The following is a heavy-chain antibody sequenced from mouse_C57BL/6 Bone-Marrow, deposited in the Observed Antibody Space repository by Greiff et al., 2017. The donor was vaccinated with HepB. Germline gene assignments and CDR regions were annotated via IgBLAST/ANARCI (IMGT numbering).Heavy chain of an antibody. D-gene: IGHD1-1*01. CDR2: IDPSDSYT. CDR1: GYNFTSYW. Sequence: QVQLQQPGAELVRPGTSVKLSCKASGYNFTSYWMHWVKQRPGQGLEWIGVIDPSDSYTNYNQKFKGKATLTVDTSSSTAYMQLSSLTSEDSAVYYCARPGSLYYFDYWGQGTTLTVSS. CDR3: ARPGSLYYFDY. V-gene: IGHV1-59*01. J-gene: IGHJ2*01.